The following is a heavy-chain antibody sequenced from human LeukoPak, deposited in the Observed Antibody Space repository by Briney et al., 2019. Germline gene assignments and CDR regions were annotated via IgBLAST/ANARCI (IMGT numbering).Heavy chain of an antibody. V-gene: IGHV4-4*07. J-gene: IGHJ2*01. D-gene: IGHD1-26*01. CDR2: IDTSRQT. Sequence: SETLSLTCNMSRGSMSFYDWNWIRQPAGKGLEWIGRIDTSRQTSYNPSLKNRVTISADKSKNQVSLELRSVTVADTAVYYCARDDPPIESGSYLGVWYFDLWGRGTLVTISS. CDR1: RGSMSFYD. CDR3: ARDDPPIESGSYLGVWYFDL.